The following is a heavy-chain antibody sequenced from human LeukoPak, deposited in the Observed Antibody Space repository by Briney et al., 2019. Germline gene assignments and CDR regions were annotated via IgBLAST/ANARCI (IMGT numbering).Heavy chain of an antibody. D-gene: IGHD1-26*01. Sequence: GGSLRLSCAASGFTFSSYWMNWARQAPGEGLEWVAGINHIGNVNYYVDSVKGRFTISRDNPKNTLYLQMSNLRAQDTAVIFWERGGGLDVWGHGATVTASP. CDR2: INHIGNVN. V-gene: IGHV3-7*03. CDR3: ERGGGLDV. CDR1: GFTFSSYW. J-gene: IGHJ6*01.